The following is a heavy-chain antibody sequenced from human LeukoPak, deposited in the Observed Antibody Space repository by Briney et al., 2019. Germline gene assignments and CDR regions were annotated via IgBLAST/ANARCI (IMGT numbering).Heavy chain of an antibody. V-gene: IGHV4-59*08. CDR2: IYYTGST. J-gene: IGHJ4*02. Sequence: SETLSLTCTVSGGSINNNYWTWIRQPPGKRLEWIGYIYYTGSTTYNPSLQSRVSMSVDTSKNQFSLHLSSVTAADTAVYYCARHGGSGGDDYWGQGTLVAVSS. CDR3: ARHGGSGGDDY. CDR1: GGSINNNY. D-gene: IGHD2-15*01.